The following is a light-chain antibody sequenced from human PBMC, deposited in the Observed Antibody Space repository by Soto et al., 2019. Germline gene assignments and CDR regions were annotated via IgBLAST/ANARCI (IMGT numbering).Light chain of an antibody. J-gene: IGLJ3*02. CDR1: SSDIGGYNS. CDR2: AVS. CDR3: QSYDTSLTGSVV. V-gene: IGLV2-14*01. Sequence: QSALTQPASVSGSPGQSITISCTGTSSDIGGYNSVSWYQQHPGKAPKLVIYAVSNRPSGVSSRFSGSKSGNTASLTMSGLQAEDEATYYCQSYDTSLTGSVVFGGGTKVTVL.